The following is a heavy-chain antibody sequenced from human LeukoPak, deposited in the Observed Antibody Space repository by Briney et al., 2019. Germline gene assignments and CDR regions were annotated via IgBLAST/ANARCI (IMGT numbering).Heavy chain of an antibody. Sequence: PSETLSLTCTVSGGSISGYYWSWIRQPPGKRLEWIGYINYDGSTKYNSPLKSRVTMLVDTSKNQFSLKLTSVTAADTAVYFCARATDDFWTGTNFDYWGLGTLVTVSS. CDR2: INYDGST. CDR1: GGSISGYY. J-gene: IGHJ4*02. D-gene: IGHD3-3*01. V-gene: IGHV4-59*08. CDR3: ARATDDFWTGTNFDY.